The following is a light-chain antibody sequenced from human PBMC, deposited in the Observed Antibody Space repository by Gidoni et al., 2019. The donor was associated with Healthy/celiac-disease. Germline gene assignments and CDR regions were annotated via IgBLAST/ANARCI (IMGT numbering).Light chain of an antibody. J-gene: IGLJ3*02. Sequence: SYVLTKPPSVSVAPGQTARPTCGGNNIGSNSVHWYQPKPGQAPLLVVDEDSDRPSWIPERFSGSNSGNTATLTISRVEAVDEADYYCQVCDSSSDQGVFGGGTKLTVL. CDR3: QVCDSSSDQGV. V-gene: IGLV3-21*02. CDR2: EDS. CDR1: NIGSNS.